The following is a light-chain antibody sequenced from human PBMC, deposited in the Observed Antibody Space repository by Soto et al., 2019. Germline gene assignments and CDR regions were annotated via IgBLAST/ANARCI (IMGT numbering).Light chain of an antibody. CDR1: QGVDNY. Sequence: EIVLTQSPGPLSLSPGERATLSCRASQGVDNYLAWYQQKPLQAPRLLIYGASSRATGIPDRFSGSGYGTDFTLTISRLEPEDFAVYYCHQYGVSPVTFGQGTTVEIK. CDR3: HQYGVSPVT. V-gene: IGKV3-20*01. CDR2: GAS. J-gene: IGKJ1*01.